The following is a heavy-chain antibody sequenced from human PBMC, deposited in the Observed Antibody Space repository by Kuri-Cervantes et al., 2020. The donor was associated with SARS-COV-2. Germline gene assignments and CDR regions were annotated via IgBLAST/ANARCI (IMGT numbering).Heavy chain of an antibody. Sequence: SETLSLTCTVSGGSISSYYWSWIRQPPGKGLEWIGYIYYSGSTNYNPSLKSRVTISVDTSKNQFSLKLSSVTAADTAMYYCARLLVRNYDSSGYYYYYYGMDVWGQGTTVTVSS. CDR2: IYYSGST. D-gene: IGHD3-22*01. CDR1: GGSISSYY. J-gene: IGHJ6*02. V-gene: IGHV4-59*12. CDR3: ARLLVRNYDSSGYYYYYYGMDV.